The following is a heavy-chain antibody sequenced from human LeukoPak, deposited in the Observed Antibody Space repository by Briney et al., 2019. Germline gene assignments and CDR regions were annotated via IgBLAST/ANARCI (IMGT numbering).Heavy chain of an antibody. CDR3: VTRGTTGTKYLEH. J-gene: IGHJ4*02. CDR2: ISVGGGST. Sequence: GGSLRLSCAASGFTFSSYVMTWVRQAQGLGLEWVSTISVGGGSTYYADSVKGRFTISRDNSKNTLHLQMNSLRVGDTAVYYCVTRGTTGTKYLEHWGQGTLVTFSS. D-gene: IGHD1-1*01. V-gene: IGHV3-23*01. CDR1: GFTFSSYV.